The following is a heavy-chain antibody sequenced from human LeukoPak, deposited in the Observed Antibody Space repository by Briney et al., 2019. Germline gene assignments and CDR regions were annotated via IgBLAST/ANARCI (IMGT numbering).Heavy chain of an antibody. V-gene: IGHV1-18*01. CDR1: GYTFTSYG. D-gene: IGHD3/OR15-3a*01. CDR3: ARVGRLMPPADYYYYYYMDV. CDR2: ISAYNGNT. Sequence: GASVKVSCKASGYTFTSYGISWVRQAPGQGLEWMGWISAYNGNTNYAQKPQGRVTMTTDTSTSTAYMELRSLRSDDTAVYCCARVGRLMPPADYYYYYYMDVWGKGTTVTVSS. J-gene: IGHJ6*03.